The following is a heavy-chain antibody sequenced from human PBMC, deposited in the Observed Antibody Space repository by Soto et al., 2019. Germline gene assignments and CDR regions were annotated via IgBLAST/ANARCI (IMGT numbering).Heavy chain of an antibody. V-gene: IGHV4-59*01. CDR2: IYYSGST. J-gene: IGHJ6*02. Sequence: SETLSLTCTVSGGSISSYYWSWIRQPPGKGLEWIGYIYYSGSTNYNPSLKSRVTISVDTSKNQFSLKLSSVTAADTAVYYCARVCSSAGYYTMKVSDYYGMDVWGQGTTVTVSS. D-gene: IGHD3-3*01. CDR3: ARVCSSAGYYTMKVSDYYGMDV. CDR1: GGSISSYY.